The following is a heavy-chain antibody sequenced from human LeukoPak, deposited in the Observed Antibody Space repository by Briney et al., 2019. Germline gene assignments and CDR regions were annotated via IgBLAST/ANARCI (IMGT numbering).Heavy chain of an antibody. CDR3: ARRVIRGTGTTYGYNWFDP. J-gene: IGHJ5*02. Sequence: SETLSLTCTVSGGSISSYYWSWIRQPPGKGLEWIGYIYYSGSTNYNPSLKSRVTISVDTSKNQFSLKLSSVTAADTAVYYCARRVIRGTGTTYGYNWFDPWGQGTLVTVSS. CDR2: IYYSGST. V-gene: IGHV4-59*08. CDR1: GGSISSYY. D-gene: IGHD1-1*01.